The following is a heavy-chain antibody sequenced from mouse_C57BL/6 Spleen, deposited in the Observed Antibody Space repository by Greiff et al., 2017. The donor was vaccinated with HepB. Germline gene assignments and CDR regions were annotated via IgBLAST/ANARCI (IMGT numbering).Heavy chain of an antibody. CDR1: GFTFSDYY. D-gene: IGHD2-1*01. V-gene: IGHV5-16*01. J-gene: IGHJ4*01. CDR2: INYDGSST. Sequence: EVKVVESEGGLVQPGSSMKLSCTASGFTFSDYYMAWVRQVPEKGLEWVANINYDGSSTYYLDSLKSRFIISRDNAKNILYLQMSSLKSEDTATYYCARDRGAYGNSYYYAMDYWGQGTSVTVSS. CDR3: ARDRGAYGNSYYYAMDY.